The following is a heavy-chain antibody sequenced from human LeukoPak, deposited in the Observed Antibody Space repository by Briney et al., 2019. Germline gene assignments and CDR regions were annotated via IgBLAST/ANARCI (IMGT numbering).Heavy chain of an antibody. V-gene: IGHV3-21*01. CDR3: ARDVVVTEIDY. J-gene: IGHJ4*02. CDR2: ISSSSSYI. Sequence: GGSLRLSCAASGFTSSSYSMNWVRQAPGKGLEWGSSISSSSSYIYYADSVKGRLTISRDNAKNSLYLQMNSLRAEDTAVYYCARDVVVTEIDYWGQGTLVTVSS. D-gene: IGHD2-21*02. CDR1: GFTSSSYS.